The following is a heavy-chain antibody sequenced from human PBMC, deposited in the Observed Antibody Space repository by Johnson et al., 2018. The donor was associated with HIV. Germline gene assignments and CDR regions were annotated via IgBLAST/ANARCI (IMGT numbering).Heavy chain of an antibody. CDR1: GFTFSSYA. V-gene: IGHV3-30*04. Sequence: QVQLVESGGGVVQPGRSLRLSCAASGFTFSSYALHWVRQAPGKGLEWVAVISYDGNNTYYVDSVKGRFTISRDNAKNSLYLQMNSLRAEDTAVYYCARERQAVVAFEIWGQGTMVTVSS. CDR2: ISYDGNNT. J-gene: IGHJ3*02. D-gene: IGHD2-21*01. CDR3: ARERQAVVAFEI.